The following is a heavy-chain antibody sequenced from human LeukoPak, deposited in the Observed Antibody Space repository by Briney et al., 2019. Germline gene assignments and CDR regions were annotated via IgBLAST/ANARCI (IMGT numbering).Heavy chain of an antibody. CDR3: ARVDGSSANYYFDY. Sequence: PSETLSLTCTVSGGSISSGGYYWSWIRQHPGKGLEWIGYIYYSGSTYYNPSLKSRVTISVDTSKNQFSLKLSSVTAADTAVYYCARVDGSSANYYFDYWGQGTLVTVSS. CDR1: GGSISSGGYY. J-gene: IGHJ4*02. V-gene: IGHV4-31*03. D-gene: IGHD6-6*01. CDR2: IYYSGST.